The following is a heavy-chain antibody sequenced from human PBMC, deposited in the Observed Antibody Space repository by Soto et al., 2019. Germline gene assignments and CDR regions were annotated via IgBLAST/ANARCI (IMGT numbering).Heavy chain of an antibody. CDR3: ARDFDSSRGYYSRGVVDY. J-gene: IGHJ4*02. CDR1: GNTLANSY. V-gene: IGHV1-2*02. CDR2: INPHSGGT. D-gene: IGHD3-22*01. Sequence: QVQLVQPGPEVKKPGASLKVSSKPSGNTLANSYMPWVGQAPGQGLEGRGGINPHSGGTNYAQKFQGRVTMTRDTSISTAYMELSRLRSDDTAVYYCARDFDSSRGYYSRGVVDYWGQGTLVTVSS.